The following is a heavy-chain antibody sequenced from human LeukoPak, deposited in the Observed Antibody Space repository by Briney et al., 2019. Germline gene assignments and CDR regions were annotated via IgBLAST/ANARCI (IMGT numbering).Heavy chain of an antibody. J-gene: IGHJ4*02. CDR3: AKGRGGATRGGSVDY. CDR1: GFTFDDYA. CDR2: ISWNSGSI. V-gene: IGHV3-9*01. D-gene: IGHD1-26*01. Sequence: PGGSLRLSCAASGFTFDDYAMHWVRQAPGKGLEWVSGISWNSGSIGYADSVKGRFTISRDNAKNSLYLQMNSLRAEDTALYYCAKGRGGATRGGSVDYWGQGTLVTVSS.